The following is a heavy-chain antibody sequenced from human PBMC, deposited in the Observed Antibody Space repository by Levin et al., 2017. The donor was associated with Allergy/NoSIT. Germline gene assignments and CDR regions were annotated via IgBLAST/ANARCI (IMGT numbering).Heavy chain of an antibody. V-gene: IGHV3-23*01. Sequence: GGSLRLSCAASGFTFSTYAMSWVRQAPGKGLEWVSAITNSGRTYYADSVKGRFTVSRDNSKNMLYLQMNSLRADDTAVYYCVKEMTTVIPVFDYWGQGTLVTVSS. CDR3: VKEMTTVIPVFDY. CDR1: GFTFSTYA. J-gene: IGHJ4*02. CDR2: ITNSGRT. D-gene: IGHD4-17*01.